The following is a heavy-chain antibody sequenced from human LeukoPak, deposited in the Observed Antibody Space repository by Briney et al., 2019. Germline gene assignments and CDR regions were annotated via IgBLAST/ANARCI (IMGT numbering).Heavy chain of an antibody. CDR3: ATGSYGSGSYHYYYYYMDV. Sequence: ASVKVSCKVSGYTLTELSMHWVRQAPGKGLEWMGGLDPEDGETIYAQKFQGRVTMTEDTSTDTAYMELSSLRSEDTAVYYCATGSYGSGSYHYYYYYMDVWGKGTTVTISS. D-gene: IGHD3-10*01. J-gene: IGHJ6*03. CDR1: GYTLTELS. V-gene: IGHV1-24*01. CDR2: LDPEDGET.